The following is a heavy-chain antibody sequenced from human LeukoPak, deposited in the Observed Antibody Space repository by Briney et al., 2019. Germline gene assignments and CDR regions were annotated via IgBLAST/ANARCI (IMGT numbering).Heavy chain of an antibody. V-gene: IGHV5-51*01. D-gene: IGHD2/OR15-2a*01. J-gene: IGHJ4*02. CDR2: IHPADSDT. Sequence: GESLKISCKGSGYSFTTYWIGWVRQMPGKGLEWMGIIHPADSDTRYSPSFQGQVTISADKSISTAYLQWSSLEASDTGMYYCAKYSTQQTHFDYWGQGTLVTVSS. CDR3: AKYSTQQTHFDY. CDR1: GYSFTTYW.